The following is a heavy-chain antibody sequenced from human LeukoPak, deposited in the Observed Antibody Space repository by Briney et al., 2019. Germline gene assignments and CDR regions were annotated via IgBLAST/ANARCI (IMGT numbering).Heavy chain of an antibody. J-gene: IGHJ3*02. CDR1: GGSISTYY. Sequence: SETLSLICAVSGGSISTYYWSWIRQPPGKGLEWIGYIYYSGSTNYNPSLKSPFTISVDTSKNQFSLKLTSVTAADTAVYYCARGRGLHYYDSSGFHSGAFDIWGQGTMATVSS. CDR3: ARGRGLHYYDSSGFHSGAFDI. V-gene: IGHV4-59*01. CDR2: IYYSGST. D-gene: IGHD3-22*01.